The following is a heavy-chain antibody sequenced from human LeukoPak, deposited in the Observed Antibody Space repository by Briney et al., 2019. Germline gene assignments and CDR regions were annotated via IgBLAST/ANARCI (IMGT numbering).Heavy chain of an antibody. D-gene: IGHD3-3*01. V-gene: IGHV3-74*01. CDR3: AREAALYSYDFWSGYSQFDY. J-gene: IGHJ4*02. Sequence: GGSLRLSCAASGFTFSSYWMHWVRQAPGKGLVWVSRINSVGRSTSYADSVKGRFTISRDNAKNTLYLQMNSLRAEDTAVYYCAREAALYSYDFWSGYSQFDYWGQGTLVTVSS. CDR1: GFTFSSYW. CDR2: INSVGRST.